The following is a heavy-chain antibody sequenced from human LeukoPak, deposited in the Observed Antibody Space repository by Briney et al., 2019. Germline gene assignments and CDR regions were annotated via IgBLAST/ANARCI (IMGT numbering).Heavy chain of an antibody. J-gene: IGHJ3*02. CDR1: GYTFTRYC. CDR3: ARGAGVSHLGAFDI. CDR2: VSPDDGET. D-gene: IGHD7-27*01. V-gene: IGHV1-69-2*01. Sequence: ASVKISCKVSGYTFTRYCMHWVQQAPGKGLEWMGLVSPDDGETIYAQKFQGRVTMTTDTSTSTAYMELRSLRSDDTAVYYCARGAGVSHLGAFDIWRQGTMDTVSS.